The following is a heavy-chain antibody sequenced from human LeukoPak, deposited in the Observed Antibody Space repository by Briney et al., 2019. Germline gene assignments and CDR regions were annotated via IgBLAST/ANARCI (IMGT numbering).Heavy chain of an antibody. J-gene: IGHJ4*02. CDR3: SRGSASYDILTGYYPLYYFDY. Sequence: SETLSLTCTVSGGSISSYYWRWLRQPPGKGLEWIGYIYYSGSTNYNPSLTSRATISVDTSKNQFSLKLSSVTAADTAVYYCSRGSASYDILTGYYPLYYFDYWGQGTLVTVSS. CDR1: GGSISSYY. V-gene: IGHV4-59*01. CDR2: IYYSGST. D-gene: IGHD3-9*01.